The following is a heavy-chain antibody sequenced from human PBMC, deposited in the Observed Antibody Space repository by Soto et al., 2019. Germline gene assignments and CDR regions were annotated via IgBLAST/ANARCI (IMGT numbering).Heavy chain of an antibody. D-gene: IGHD3-22*01. J-gene: IGHJ3*02. CDR1: GYTFTSYD. V-gene: IGHV1-8*01. CDR3: ARNLIYYYDSSGYSQDAFDI. CDR2: MNPNSGNT. Sequence: QVQLVQSGAEVKKPGASVKVSCKASGYTFTSYDIDWVRQATGQGLEWMGWMNPNSGNTGYAQKFQGRVTMTRNTSISTAYMELSSLRSEDTAVYYCARNLIYYYDSSGYSQDAFDIWGQGTMVTVSS.